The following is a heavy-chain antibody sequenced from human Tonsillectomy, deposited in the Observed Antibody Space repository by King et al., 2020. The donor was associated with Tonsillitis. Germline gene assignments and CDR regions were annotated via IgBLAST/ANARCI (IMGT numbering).Heavy chain of an antibody. CDR2: ISGSVGST. CDR3: AKELIAAATEY. J-gene: IGHJ4*02. V-gene: IGHV3-23*01. Sequence: TFSSYAMIWVRQAPGKCLEWVSSISGSVGSTYYADPVKGRFTISRDNSKNTLYLQMNRLRAEDTALYYYAKELIAAATEYCGQRTLVTVSS. CDR1: TFSSYA. D-gene: IGHD6-13*01.